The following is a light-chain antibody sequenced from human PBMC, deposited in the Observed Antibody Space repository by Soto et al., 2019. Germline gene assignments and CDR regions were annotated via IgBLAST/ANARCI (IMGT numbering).Light chain of an antibody. CDR3: QQYGNSPPLT. CDR2: GAS. CDR1: QSVSSH. V-gene: IGKV3-20*01. J-gene: IGKJ4*01. Sequence: EIVLTQSPGTLSLSPGESATLSCRASQSVSSHLAWYQQRPGQAPRLLIYGASSRATGIPDRFSGSGSGTDFTLTISRLEPEDFALYYCQQYGNSPPLTFGGGTKVEIK.